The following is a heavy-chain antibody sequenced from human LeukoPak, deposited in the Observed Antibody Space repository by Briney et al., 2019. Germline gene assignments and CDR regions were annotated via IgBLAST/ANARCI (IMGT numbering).Heavy chain of an antibody. V-gene: IGHV3-48*02. CDR1: GFTFSSYS. CDR2: ISSSSSTI. Sequence: GGSLRLSCAASGFTFSSYSMIWVRQAPGKGLEWVSYISSSSSTIYYADSVKGRVTISRDNAKNSLYLQMNSLRDEDTAVYYCARGMMTTFEYWGQGTLVTVSS. D-gene: IGHD3-16*01. J-gene: IGHJ4*02. CDR3: ARGMMTTFEY.